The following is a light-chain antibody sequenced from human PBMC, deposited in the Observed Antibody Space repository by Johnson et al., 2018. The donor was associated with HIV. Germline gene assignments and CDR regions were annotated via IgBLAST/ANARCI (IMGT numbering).Light chain of an antibody. CDR2: ENN. V-gene: IGLV1-51*02. J-gene: IGLJ1*01. Sequence: QSVLTQPPSVSAAPGQRVTISCSGNNSNIGYNSVSWYQRVPGTAPKLLIYENNKRPSGIADRFSASKSGTSATLDITGLQTGDEADYYCGAWDSGLTAHFVFGSVTTITVL. CDR1: NSNIGYNS. CDR3: GAWDSGLTAHFV.